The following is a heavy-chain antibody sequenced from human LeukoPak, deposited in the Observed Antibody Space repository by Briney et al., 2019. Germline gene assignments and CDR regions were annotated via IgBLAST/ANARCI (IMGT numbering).Heavy chain of an antibody. CDR3: ARRSRGTAMAFFDY. CDR1: GGSISSSSYY. D-gene: IGHD5-18*01. CDR2: IYYSGST. V-gene: IGHV4-39*01. J-gene: IGHJ4*02. Sequence: SETLSLTCTVSGGSISSSSYYWGWIRQPPGKGLEWIGSIYYSGSTYYNPSLKSRVTISVDTSKNQFSLKLSSVTAADTAVYYCARRSRGTAMAFFDYWGQGTLVTVSS.